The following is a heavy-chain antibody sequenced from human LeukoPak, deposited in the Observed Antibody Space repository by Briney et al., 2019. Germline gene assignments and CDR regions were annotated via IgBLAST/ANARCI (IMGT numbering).Heavy chain of an antibody. D-gene: IGHD2-2*01. Sequence: GGSLRLSCAASGFTFSSYSVNWVRQAPGKGLEWVSSISSSSSYIYYADSVKGRFTISRDNAKNSLYLQMNSLRAEDTAVYYCASAKVVPASGFYYFDYWGQGTLVTVSS. CDR2: ISSSSSYI. V-gene: IGHV3-21*01. J-gene: IGHJ4*02. CDR3: ASAKVVPASGFYYFDY. CDR1: GFTFSSYS.